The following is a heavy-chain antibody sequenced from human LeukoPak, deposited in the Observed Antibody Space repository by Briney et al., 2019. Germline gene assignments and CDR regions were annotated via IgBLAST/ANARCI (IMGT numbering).Heavy chain of an antibody. Sequence: ASVKVSCKASGYTFTSYGISWVRQAPGQGLEWMGWISAYNGNTNYAQKLQGRVTMTTDTSTSTACMELRSLRSDDTAVYYCARAEDIVVVPAAWFDPWGQGTLVTVSS. CDR1: GYTFTSYG. CDR3: ARAEDIVVVPAAWFDP. CDR2: ISAYNGNT. V-gene: IGHV1-18*01. J-gene: IGHJ5*02. D-gene: IGHD2-2*01.